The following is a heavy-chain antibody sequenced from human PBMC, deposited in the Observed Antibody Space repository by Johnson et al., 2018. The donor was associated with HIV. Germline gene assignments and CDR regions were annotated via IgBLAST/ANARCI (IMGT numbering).Heavy chain of an antibody. CDR2: ISYDGTHK. Sequence: QMQLVESGGGVVQPGRSLRLSCAASGFIFSSYAMHWVRQAPGKGLEWVAVISYDGTHKYYADSVKGRFTISRDDSKNTLYLQMNSLRGEDTAVYYCARDPGNGGRPFDAFDVWGQGTMVTVSS. CDR1: GFIFSSYA. CDR3: ARDPGNGGRPFDAFDV. J-gene: IGHJ3*01. D-gene: IGHD4-23*01. V-gene: IGHV3-30-3*01.